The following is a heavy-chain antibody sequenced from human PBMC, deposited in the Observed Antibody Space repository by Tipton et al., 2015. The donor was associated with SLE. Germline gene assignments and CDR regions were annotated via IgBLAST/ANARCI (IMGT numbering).Heavy chain of an antibody. J-gene: IGHJ4*02. CDR1: DGSISGFA. CDR3: ARETSWVDY. Sequence: TLSLTCDVYDGSISGFAWSWIRQPPGQGLEWIGEMLYSGATNYKSYLESRVTISVDTSKNQFSLKLTSLTAADTAVYYCARETSWVDYWGQGTLVTVSS. CDR2: MLYSGAT. D-gene: IGHD7-27*01. V-gene: IGHV4-34*12.